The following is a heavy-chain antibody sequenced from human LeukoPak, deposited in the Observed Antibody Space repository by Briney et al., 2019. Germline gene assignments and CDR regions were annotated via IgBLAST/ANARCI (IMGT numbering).Heavy chain of an antibody. CDR1: GFTFNRNN. D-gene: IGHD6-19*01. CDR3: ARETILAVAGDF. Sequence: GGSLRLPCAASGFTFNRNNMNWVRQAPGKGLEWVSYISSTSITMYYADSVKGRFTISRDNAKNSLYLQMNSLRADDTAVYYCARETILAVAGDFWGQGTLVTVSS. V-gene: IGHV3-48*01. CDR2: ISSTSITM. J-gene: IGHJ4*02.